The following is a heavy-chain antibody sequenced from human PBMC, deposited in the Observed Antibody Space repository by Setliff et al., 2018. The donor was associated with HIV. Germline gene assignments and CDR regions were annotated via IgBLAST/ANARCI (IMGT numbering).Heavy chain of an antibody. CDR1: GGPLSGHY. J-gene: IGHJ5*02. CDR3: ARGGTSSNWFDP. V-gene: IGHV4-34*01. D-gene: IGHD2-8*01. Sequence: LSLTCAVYGGPLSGHYWSWIRQPPGQGLEWIGEITPTGDTNYIPSLKSRVAMSLDTSKNQFSLKLRSVTAADTAVYYCARGGTSSNWFDPWGQGTLVTVSS. CDR2: ITPTGDT.